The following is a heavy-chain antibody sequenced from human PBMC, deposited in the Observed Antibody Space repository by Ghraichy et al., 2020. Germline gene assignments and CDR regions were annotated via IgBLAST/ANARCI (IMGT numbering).Heavy chain of an antibody. CDR3: VREGFYAVDV. J-gene: IGHJ6*02. CDR1: GFSFSSYE. V-gene: IGHV3-48*03. Sequence: GGSLRLSCAVSGFSFSSYEMFWVRQAPGKGLEWVSSIRSGGSTVSYADSVKGRFTISRDNARNSLSLLMNSLRVEDTALYYCVREGFYAVDVSGQGTTVNVSS. CDR2: IRSGGSTV.